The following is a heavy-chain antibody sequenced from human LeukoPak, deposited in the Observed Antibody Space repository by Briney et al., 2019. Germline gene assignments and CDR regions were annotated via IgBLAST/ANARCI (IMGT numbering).Heavy chain of an antibody. CDR2: IYHSGST. J-gene: IGHJ4*02. CDR1: GDSVSSNNYY. Sequence: EASETLSLTCSVSGDSVSSNNYYWGWIRQPPGKGLEWIGEIYHSGSTNYNPSLKSRVTISVDKSKNQFSLKLSSVTAADTAVYYCARERSGWEYYFDYWGQGTLVTVSS. CDR3: ARERSGWEYYFDY. V-gene: IGHV4-39*07. D-gene: IGHD6-19*01.